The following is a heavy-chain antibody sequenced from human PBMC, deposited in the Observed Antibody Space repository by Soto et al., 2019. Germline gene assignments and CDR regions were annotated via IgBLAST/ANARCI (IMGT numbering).Heavy chain of an antibody. CDR2: IYGSGDGET. Sequence: PGGSLRLCCAASGLSFRTYTFRWVRQAPGKGLEWGAGIYGSGDGETFDADAVRGRFTISRDDSINTLYLQMNNLRADDTATYYCAQDRQPDGRWAFDPWGQGPLVTVPS. V-gene: IGHV3-23*01. CDR1: GLSFRTYT. D-gene: IGHD2-8*01. CDR3: AQDRQPDGRWAFDP. J-gene: IGHJ5*02.